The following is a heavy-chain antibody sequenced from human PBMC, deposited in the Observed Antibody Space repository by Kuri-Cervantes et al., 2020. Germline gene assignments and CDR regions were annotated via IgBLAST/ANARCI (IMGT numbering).Heavy chain of an antibody. CDR2: IHYSGST. CDR1: GGSISSGGYY. V-gene: IGHV4-39*01. CDR3: ARHTYSSGWYWLNVGWFDP. Sequence: SETLSLTCTVSGGSISSGGYYWGWIRQPPGKGLEWIGSIHYSGSTYYNPSLKSRVTISVDTSKNQFSLKLSSVTAADTAVYYCARHTYSSGWYWLNVGWFDPWGQGTLVTVSS. J-gene: IGHJ5*02. D-gene: IGHD6-19*01.